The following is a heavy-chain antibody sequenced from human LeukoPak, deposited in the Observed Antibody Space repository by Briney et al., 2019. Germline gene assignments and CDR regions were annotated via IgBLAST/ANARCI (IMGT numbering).Heavy chain of an antibody. J-gene: IGHJ4*02. CDR1: GFTFSSYR. CDR2: IDNDGSST. CDR3: ATAACDY. V-gene: IGHV3-74*01. Sequence: PGGSLRLSCEASGFTFSSYRMHWVRQAPGKGLVWVSRIDNDGSSTTYADSVEGRFTISRDNAKNTLYLQMNSLRAEDTAVYYCATAACDYWGQGTLVTVTS.